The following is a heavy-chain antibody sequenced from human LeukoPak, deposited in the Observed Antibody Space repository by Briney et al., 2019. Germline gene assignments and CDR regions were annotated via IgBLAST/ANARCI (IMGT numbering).Heavy chain of an antibody. J-gene: IGHJ4*02. CDR1: GGSISSAASY. D-gene: IGHD5-18*01. CDR3: ARDRGYSYGVDS. Sequence: SQTLSLTCTVSGGSISSAASYWNWIRQHPGKGLEWIGYIYHSGITNYNPSLKSRVTISVDTSKNQFSLKLSSVTAADTAVYYCARDRGYSYGVDSWGQGTLVTVSS. V-gene: IGHV4-31*03. CDR2: IYHSGIT.